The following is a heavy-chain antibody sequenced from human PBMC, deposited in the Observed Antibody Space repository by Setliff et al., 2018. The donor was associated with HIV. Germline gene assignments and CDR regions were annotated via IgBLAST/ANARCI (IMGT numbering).Heavy chain of an antibody. J-gene: IGHJ3*02. Sequence: ASETLSLTCAVSGGSISSSNWWSWVRQPPGKGLEWIGEIYHSGSTNYNPSLKSRVTISLDRSKTQFSLKLSSVTAADTAVYYCARMSRMVNQRHTFDIWGQGTVVTVS. V-gene: IGHV4-4*02. CDR1: GGSISSSNW. D-gene: IGHD2-8*01. CDR3: ARMSRMVNQRHTFDI. CDR2: IYHSGST.